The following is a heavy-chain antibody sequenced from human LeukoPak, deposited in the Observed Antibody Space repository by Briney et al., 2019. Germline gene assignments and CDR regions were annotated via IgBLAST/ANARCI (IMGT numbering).Heavy chain of an antibody. Sequence: PGRSLRLSCAASGFTFSSYAMHWVRQAPGKGLEWVAVISYDGSNKYYADSVKGRFTISRDNSKNTLYLQMNSLRAEDTAVYYCARGFPMTTVTTTGRTIDYWGQGTLVTVSS. V-gene: IGHV3-30-3*01. D-gene: IGHD4-4*01. CDR2: ISYDGSNK. J-gene: IGHJ4*02. CDR1: GFTFSSYA. CDR3: ARGFPMTTVTTTGRTIDY.